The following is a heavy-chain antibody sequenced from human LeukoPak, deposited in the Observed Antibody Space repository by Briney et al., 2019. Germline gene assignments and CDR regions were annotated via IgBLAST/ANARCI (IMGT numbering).Heavy chain of an antibody. V-gene: IGHV4-34*01. CDR2: INHSGST. CDR1: GGSISGYY. Sequence: SETLSLTCTVSGGSISGYYWSWIRQPPGKGLEWIGEINHSGSTNYDPSLKSRVTISVDTSKNQFSLKLSSVTAADTAVYYCARARGATIFQSAFDIWGQGTMVTVSS. D-gene: IGHD5-24*01. CDR3: ARARGATIFQSAFDI. J-gene: IGHJ3*02.